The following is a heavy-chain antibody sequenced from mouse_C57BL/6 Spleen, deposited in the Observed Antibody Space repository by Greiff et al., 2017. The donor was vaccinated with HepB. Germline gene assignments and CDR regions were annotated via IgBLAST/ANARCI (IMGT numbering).Heavy chain of an antibody. CDR2: ISSGGDYI. CDR1: GFTFSSYA. CDR3: TREGFTFDY. Sequence: EVNVVESGEGLVKPGGSLKLSCAASGFTFSSYAMSWVRQTPEKRLEWVAYISSGGDYIYYADTVKGRFTISRDNARNTLYLQMSSLKSEDTAMYYCTREGFTFDYWGQGTTLTVSS. V-gene: IGHV5-9-1*02. J-gene: IGHJ2*01.